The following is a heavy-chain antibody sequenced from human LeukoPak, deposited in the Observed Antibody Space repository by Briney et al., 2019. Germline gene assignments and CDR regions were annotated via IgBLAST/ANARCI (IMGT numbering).Heavy chain of an antibody. CDR3: AKVDGYNNYWYFDL. CDR1: GFTFNTYA. CDR2: ISGSGGTT. V-gene: IGHV3-23*01. J-gene: IGHJ2*01. D-gene: IGHD5-24*01. Sequence: GGSLRLSCAASGFTFNTYAMSWVRQAPGKGLEWVSAISGSGGTTFYADSVRGRFTISRENSRNTVYLQMNNLRADDTAVYHCAKVDGYNNYWYFDLWGRGTLVSVSS.